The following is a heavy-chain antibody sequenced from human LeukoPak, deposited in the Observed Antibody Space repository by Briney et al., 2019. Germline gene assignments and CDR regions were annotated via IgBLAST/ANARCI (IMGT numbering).Heavy chain of an antibody. V-gene: IGHV3-49*03. CDR2: IRSKAYGGTT. J-gene: IGHJ5*02. CDR3: TSPYYYDSSGYYH. Sequence: GGSLRLSCTASGFTFGDYAMSWFRQAPGKGLEWVGFIRSKAYGGTTEYAASVKGRFTISRDDSKSIAYLQMNSLKTEDTAVYYCTSPYYYDSSGYYHWGQGTLVTVSS. CDR1: GFTFGDYA. D-gene: IGHD3-22*01.